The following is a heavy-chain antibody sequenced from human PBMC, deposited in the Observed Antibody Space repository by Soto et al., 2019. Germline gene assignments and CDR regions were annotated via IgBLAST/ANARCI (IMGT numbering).Heavy chain of an antibody. CDR3: ARDRNWVDP. Sequence: QVQLVQSGAEVKKPGASVKVSCKASGYTFTSYDISWVRQAPGQGLEWMGWMSTSNGNTNYAQKLQGRVTMTTDTSTSTANMELRSVRPDDTAVYFCARDRNWVDPWGQGTLVTVS. J-gene: IGHJ5*02. CDR2: MSTSNGNT. V-gene: IGHV1-18*01. CDR1: GYTFTSYD.